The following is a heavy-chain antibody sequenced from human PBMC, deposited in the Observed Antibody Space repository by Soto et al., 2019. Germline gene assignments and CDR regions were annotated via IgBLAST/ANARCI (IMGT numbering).Heavy chain of an antibody. J-gene: IGHJ6*03. CDR1: GFTFSSYW. D-gene: IGHD3-16*01. CDR3: ARSTHVAGYYYMDV. V-gene: IGHV3-7*01. Sequence: EVQLVESGGGLVQPGGSLRLSCAASGFTFSSYWMSWVRQAPGKGLEWVANIKQDGSEKYYVDSVKGRFTISRDNAKNSLYLQMNSLRAEDTAVYYCARSTHVAGYYYMDVWGKGTTVTVSS. CDR2: IKQDGSEK.